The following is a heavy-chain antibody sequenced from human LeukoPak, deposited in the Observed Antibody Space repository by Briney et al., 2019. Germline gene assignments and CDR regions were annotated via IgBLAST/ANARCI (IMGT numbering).Heavy chain of an antibody. D-gene: IGHD3-3*02. J-gene: IGHJ4*02. CDR2: LYSGGTT. V-gene: IGHV3-53*01. CDR1: GFSVSSNY. CDR3: ARDVSGDYFDF. Sequence: PGGSLRLSCAVSGFSVSSNYVSWVRQAPGKGLEWVSALYSGGTTYYADSVKGRFTISRDDLRNTLYLQMNSLRAEDTAVYYCARDVSGDYFDFWGQGTLVTVSS.